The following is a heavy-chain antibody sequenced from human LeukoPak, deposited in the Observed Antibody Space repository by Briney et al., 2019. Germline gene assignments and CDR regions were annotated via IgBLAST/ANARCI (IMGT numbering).Heavy chain of an antibody. D-gene: IGHD3-10*01. J-gene: IGHJ4*02. V-gene: IGHV3-7*01. CDR2: IKQAGSEK. CDR3: ARVRGGYYFDY. Sequence: GGSLRLSCAASGFTFSSYWMTWVRQAPGKGLEWVPNIKQAGSEKYYVDSVKGRFTISRDNAKNSLYLQMNSLRAEDTAVYYCARVRGGYYFDYWGPGTLVTVSS. CDR1: GFTFSSYW.